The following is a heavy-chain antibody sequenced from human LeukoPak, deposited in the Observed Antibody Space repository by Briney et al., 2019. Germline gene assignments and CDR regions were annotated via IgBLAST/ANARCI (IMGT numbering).Heavy chain of an antibody. D-gene: IGHD4-17*01. CDR2: INQDGSEK. CDR1: KFTFSNYW. J-gene: IGHJ4*02. V-gene: IGHV3-7*01. CDR3: AATVY. Sequence: PGGSLRLSCAASKFTFSNYWMTWVRQAPGKGLEWVANINQDGSEKYYVDSVKGRFTISRDNAKNSLYLQMNSLRAEDTAVYYCAATVYWGQGTLVTVSS.